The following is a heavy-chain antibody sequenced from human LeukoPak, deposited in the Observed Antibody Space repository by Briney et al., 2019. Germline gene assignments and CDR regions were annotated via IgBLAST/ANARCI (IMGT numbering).Heavy chain of an antibody. V-gene: IGHV1-2*02. J-gene: IGHJ4*02. CDR3: ASGPNWAPTY. D-gene: IGHD7-27*01. Sequence: ASVKVSCKPFGYPFTTYSVHWVRQAPGQGLTWMGCINPNTGATNYAQKFQGRVTVTRDASISTAYMELSSLRSDDTAVYFCASGPNWAPTYWGKGTLVTVSS. CDR2: INPNTGAT. CDR1: GYPFTTYS.